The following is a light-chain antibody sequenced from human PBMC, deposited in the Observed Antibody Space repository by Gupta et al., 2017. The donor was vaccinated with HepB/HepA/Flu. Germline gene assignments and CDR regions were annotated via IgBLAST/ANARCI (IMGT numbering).Light chain of an antibody. CDR3: CSDTTSDSLI. J-gene: IGLJ2*01. CDR2: GVN. Sequence: SALTQPHSVSGSPGQSVTISCPGTTSAVGFYNHVSWSQPPPGTAPKLMIYGVNNPPAGVPGRFSGSKSGNTASLTISGRTEEDDADYYCCSDTTSDSLIFGGGTKLTVL. CDR1: TSAVGFYNH. V-gene: IGLV2-18*02.